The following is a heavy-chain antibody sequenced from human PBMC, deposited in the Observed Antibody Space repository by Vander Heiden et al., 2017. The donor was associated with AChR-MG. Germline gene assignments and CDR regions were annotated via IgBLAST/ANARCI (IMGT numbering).Heavy chain of an antibody. V-gene: IGHV3-21*01. Sequence: EVQLVESGGGLVKPGGSLRLSCAASGFTFHSYSMNGVRQAPGKGLEWVSSISSSSSYIYYADSVKGRFTISRDNAKNSLYLQMNSLRAEDTAVYYCARDRWTTMVRGVGGGYGMDVWGQGTTVTVSS. CDR3: ARDRWTTMVRGVGGGYGMDV. J-gene: IGHJ6*02. D-gene: IGHD3-10*01. CDR1: GFTFHSYS. CDR2: ISSSSSYI.